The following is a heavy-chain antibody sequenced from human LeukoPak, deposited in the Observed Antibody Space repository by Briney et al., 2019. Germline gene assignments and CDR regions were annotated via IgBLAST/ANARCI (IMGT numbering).Heavy chain of an antibody. Sequence: PGGSLRLSCAASGFTFSSYAMHWVRQAPGKGLEWVSAISGSGGSTYYADSVKGRFTISRDNSKNTLYLQMNSLRAEDTAVYYCAKDLDYYDSSGYYYFEYFDYWGQGTLVTVSS. J-gene: IGHJ4*02. CDR1: GFTFSSYA. CDR2: ISGSGGST. D-gene: IGHD3-22*01. CDR3: AKDLDYYDSSGYYYFEYFDY. V-gene: IGHV3-23*01.